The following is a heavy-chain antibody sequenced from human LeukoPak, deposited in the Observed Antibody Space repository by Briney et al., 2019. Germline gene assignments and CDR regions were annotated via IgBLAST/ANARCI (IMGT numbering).Heavy chain of an antibody. Sequence: ASVTVSCTASGYTFTGYYMHWVRQAPGQGLEWMGWINPNSGGTNYAQKFQGRVTMTRDTSISTAYMELSRLRSDDTAVYYCARCFCPPKGKVHGSTSCPYYYYMDVWGKGTTVTISS. CDR3: ARCFCPPKGKVHGSTSCPYYYYMDV. CDR1: GYTFTGYY. J-gene: IGHJ6*03. V-gene: IGHV1-2*02. CDR2: INPNSGGT. D-gene: IGHD2-2*01.